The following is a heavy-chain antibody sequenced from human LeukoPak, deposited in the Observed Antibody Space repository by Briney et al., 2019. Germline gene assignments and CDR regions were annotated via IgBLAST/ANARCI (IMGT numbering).Heavy chain of an antibody. CDR3: ARGSYGPDY. D-gene: IGHD5-18*01. CDR1: GFTFSSYW. V-gene: IGHV3-7*04. Sequence: PGGSLRLSCAPSGFTFSSYWMSWVRQAPGKGLEWVANIKQDGSEKYYVDSVKGRFTISRDNAKNSLYLQMNSLRAEDTAVYYCARGSYGPDYWGQGNLVTVSS. CDR2: IKQDGSEK. J-gene: IGHJ4*02.